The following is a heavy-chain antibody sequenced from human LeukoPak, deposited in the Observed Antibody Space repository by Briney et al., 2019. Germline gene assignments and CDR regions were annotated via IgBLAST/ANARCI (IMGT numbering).Heavy chain of an antibody. Sequence: GESLKISCKGSGYSFTSYWIGWVRQMPGKGLEWMGIIYPGDSDTRYSPSFQGQVTISADKSISTAYLQWSSLEASDTAMYYCARHAYDYVWGSLNMDVWGKGTTVTVSS. CDR3: ARHAYDYVWGSLNMDV. V-gene: IGHV5-51*01. J-gene: IGHJ6*03. CDR1: GYSFTSYW. CDR2: IYPGDSDT. D-gene: IGHD3-16*01.